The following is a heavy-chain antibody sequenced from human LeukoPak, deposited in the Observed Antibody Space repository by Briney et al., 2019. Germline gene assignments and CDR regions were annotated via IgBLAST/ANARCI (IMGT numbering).Heavy chain of an antibody. CDR2: ISSSSSTI. CDR1: GFTFSSYS. D-gene: IGHD3-10*01. Sequence: GGSLRLSCAASGFTFSSYSMNWVRQAPGKGLEWVSYISSSSSTIYYADSVKGRFTISRDNAKNSLYLQMNSLRAEDTAVYYCARDNHMVRDGGFDYWGQGTLVTVSS. J-gene: IGHJ4*02. V-gene: IGHV3-48*04. CDR3: ARDNHMVRDGGFDY.